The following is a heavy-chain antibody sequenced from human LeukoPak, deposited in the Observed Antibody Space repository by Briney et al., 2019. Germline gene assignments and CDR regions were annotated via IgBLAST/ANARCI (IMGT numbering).Heavy chain of an antibody. CDR3: ARLLRPGGRKGDAFDI. CDR2: FYDSGDF. D-gene: IGHD1-26*01. V-gene: IGHV4-59*08. Sequence: SESLSLTCTVFGSMSNHFWSWIRQPPGKGLEWIGYFYDSGDFNYNPSLKSRVTIWMDMSNNQFSLTMSSVTAADTAMYYCARLLRPGGRKGDAFDIWGQGTLVTVSS. CDR1: GSMSNHF. J-gene: IGHJ3*02.